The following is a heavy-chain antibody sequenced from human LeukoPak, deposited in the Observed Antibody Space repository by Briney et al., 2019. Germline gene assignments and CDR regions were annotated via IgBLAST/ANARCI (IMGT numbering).Heavy chain of an antibody. CDR2: ISSSSSTI. CDR3: ASVEYYYYMDV. CDR1: GFTFSSYS. D-gene: IGHD3-3*01. Sequence: GGSLRLSCAASGFTFSSYSMNWVRQAPGKGLEWVSYISSSSSTIYYADSVKGRFTISRDNAKNSLYLQMNSLRAEDTAVYYCASVEYYYYMDVWGKGTTVTVSS. J-gene: IGHJ6*03. V-gene: IGHV3-48*01.